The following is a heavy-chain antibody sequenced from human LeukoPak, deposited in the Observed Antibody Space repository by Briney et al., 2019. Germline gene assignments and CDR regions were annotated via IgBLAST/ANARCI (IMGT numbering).Heavy chain of an antibody. J-gene: IGHJ4*02. CDR1: GFTFSSYW. CDR3: AREDTQSSAGLFDY. V-gene: IGHV4-39*07. CDR2: IYYSGST. D-gene: IGHD6-13*01. Sequence: GSLRLSCAASGFTFSSYWMSWVRQAPGKGLEWIGSIYYSGSTYYNPSLKSRVTISVDTSKNQFSLKLSSVTAADTAVYYCAREDTQSSAGLFDYWGQGTLVTVSS.